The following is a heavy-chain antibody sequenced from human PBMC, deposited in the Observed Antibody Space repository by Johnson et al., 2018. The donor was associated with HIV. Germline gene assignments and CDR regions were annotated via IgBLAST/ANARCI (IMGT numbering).Heavy chain of an antibody. CDR2: IKQDGSEK. J-gene: IGHJ3*02. CDR3: ARVNEDLLYAFDI. CDR1: GFTFSSYW. V-gene: IGHV3-7*03. Sequence: VQLVESGGGLVQPGGSLRLSCAASGFTFSSYWMSWVRQAPGNGLEWVANIKQDGSEKYYVDSVKGRFTISRDNAKNSLYLQMNSLRAEDTAVYYCARVNEDLLYAFDIWGQGTMVTVSS. D-gene: IGHD1-1*01.